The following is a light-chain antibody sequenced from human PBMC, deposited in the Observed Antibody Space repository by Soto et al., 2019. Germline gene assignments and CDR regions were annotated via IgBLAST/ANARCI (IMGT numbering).Light chain of an antibody. CDR1: KGISNF. J-gene: IGKJ1*01. Sequence: DIPMTQSPSSLSASVGDTVTITGGASKGISNFLAWYQQKPGKVPKRMSDGASTLQSGGPSRVSGRGSGTDFTLSISSLQREDFATYYGQQTYSAPPLFGQGTNVDIK. V-gene: IGKV1-27*01. CDR3: QQTYSAPPL. CDR2: GAS.